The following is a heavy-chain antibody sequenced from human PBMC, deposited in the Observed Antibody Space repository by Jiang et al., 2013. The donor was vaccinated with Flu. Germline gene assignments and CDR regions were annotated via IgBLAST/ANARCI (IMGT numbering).Heavy chain of an antibody. V-gene: IGHV4-59*01. Sequence: ITSYHWSWIRRPPGRDVEWIGYIYYSGSTNYNPSLKSRVIISVDTSMNQFSLKLSSVTAADTAVYYCARELDYGDQIFDYWGQGTLVTVSS. CDR3: ARELDYGDQIFDY. D-gene: IGHD4-17*01. CDR2: IYYSGST. CDR1: ITSYH. J-gene: IGHJ4*02.